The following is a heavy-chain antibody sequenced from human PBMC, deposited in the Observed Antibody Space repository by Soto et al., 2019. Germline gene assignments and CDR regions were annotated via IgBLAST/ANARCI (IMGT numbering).Heavy chain of an antibody. CDR3: AGGHGGGPVY. J-gene: IGHJ4*02. V-gene: IGHV1-18*01. CDR1: GYTFTSYG. D-gene: IGHD3-16*01. Sequence: QVQLVQSGAEVKKPGASVKVSCKASGYTFTSYGISWVRQAPGQGLEGMGWISAYNGNTNYAQKLQGRVTMTTDTSARTAERGGRSLRAEDTGVYGCAGGHGGGPVYWGQGTLVTVSS. CDR2: ISAYNGNT.